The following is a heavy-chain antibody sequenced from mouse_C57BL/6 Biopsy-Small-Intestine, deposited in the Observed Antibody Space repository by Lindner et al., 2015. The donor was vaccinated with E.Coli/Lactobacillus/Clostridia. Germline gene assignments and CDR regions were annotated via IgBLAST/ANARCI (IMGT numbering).Heavy chain of an antibody. J-gene: IGHJ3*01. Sequence: VQLQESGPELVKPGASVKISCETSGYAFNNSWMNWVKQRPGQGLEWIGRIYPGDGNTLYNGKFKGKAMLTADRSSNTAYMQLTTLTSEDSAVYFCARSTLWFPYWGQGTLVTVSA. CDR3: ARSTLWFPY. CDR1: GYAFNNSW. CDR2: IYPGDGNT. V-gene: IGHV1-82*01.